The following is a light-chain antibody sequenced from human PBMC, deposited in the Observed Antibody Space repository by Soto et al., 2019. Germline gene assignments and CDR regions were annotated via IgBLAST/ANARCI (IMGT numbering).Light chain of an antibody. V-gene: IGKV3-20*01. CDR2: GAS. CDR1: QSASSR. CDR3: QHHSISPVT. Sequence: EIGLTQSPGSLSLSTGGRATLSCSASQSASSRLGWYQHKPGQAPRLLMSGASSRATGVPARFSGSGCATDFTLTISSLEPEEFAVYYCQHHSISPVTFGQGTLLEIK. J-gene: IGKJ5*01.